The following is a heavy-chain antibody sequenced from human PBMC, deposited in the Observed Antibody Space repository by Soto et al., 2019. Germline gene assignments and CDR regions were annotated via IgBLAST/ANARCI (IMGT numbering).Heavy chain of an antibody. CDR2: IYYSGTK. D-gene: IGHD4-17*01. J-gene: IGHJ3*02. CDR3: AREKEDDSGDYNAFDI. V-gene: IGHV4-31*03. Sequence: QVQLQESGPGLVKPSQTLSLTCTVCGDSINNGDCYWSWLRQLPGKGLEWIGYIYYSGTKYYNSSLKSRVSMSVDTSKNQFSLNLTSVTAADTAVYYCAREKEDDSGDYNAFDIWGQGTVVTVSS. CDR1: GDSINNGDCY.